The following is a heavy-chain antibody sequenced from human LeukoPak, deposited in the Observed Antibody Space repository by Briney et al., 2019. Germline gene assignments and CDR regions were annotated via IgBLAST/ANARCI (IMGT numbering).Heavy chain of an antibody. Sequence: SETLSLTCTVSGGSISSSSYYWGWIRQPPGKALEWIGYIHYSGSTKYNPSLKSRVTISVDTSENQFSLKLSSVTAADTAVYYCARCSSSWYPFFDYWGQGTLVTVSS. CDR1: GGSISSSSYY. CDR3: ARCSSSWYPFFDY. D-gene: IGHD6-13*01. J-gene: IGHJ4*02. V-gene: IGHV4-61*05. CDR2: IHYSGST.